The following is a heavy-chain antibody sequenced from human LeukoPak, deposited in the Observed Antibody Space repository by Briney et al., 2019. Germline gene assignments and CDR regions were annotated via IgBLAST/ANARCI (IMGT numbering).Heavy chain of an antibody. CDR3: ARGPDYDILTGYYTSPDAFDI. D-gene: IGHD3-9*01. V-gene: IGHV4-34*01. CDR1: GGSFSGYY. J-gene: IGHJ3*02. Sequence: SETLSLTCAVYGGSFSGYYWSWIRQPPGKGLEWIGEINHSRSTNYNPSLKSRVTISVDTSKNQFSLKLSSVTAADTAVYYCARGPDYDILTGYYTSPDAFDIWGQGTMVTVSS. CDR2: INHSRST.